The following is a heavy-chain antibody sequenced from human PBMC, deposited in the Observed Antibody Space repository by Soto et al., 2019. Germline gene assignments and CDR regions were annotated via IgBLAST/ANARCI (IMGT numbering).Heavy chain of an antibody. CDR3: AGGSRVVDYCDSLSDDAFDI. Sequence: QVQLVQSGAEVKKPGASVKVSCKASGYTFTSYYMHWVRQAPGQGLEWMGIINPSGGSTSYAQKFQGRVTMTRDTSTSTVYMELSSLRSEDTAVYYCAGGSRVVDYCDSLSDDAFDIWGQGTMVTVSS. J-gene: IGHJ3*02. CDR2: INPSGGST. V-gene: IGHV1-46*03. CDR1: GYTFTSYY. D-gene: IGHD3-22*01.